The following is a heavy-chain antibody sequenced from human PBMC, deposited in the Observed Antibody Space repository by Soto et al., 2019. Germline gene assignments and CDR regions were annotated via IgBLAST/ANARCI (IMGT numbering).Heavy chain of an antibody. J-gene: IGHJ4*02. Sequence: SETLSLTCTVSGGSISSGGYYWSWIRQHPGKGLEWIGYIYYSGSTYYNPSLKSRVTISVDTSKNQFSLKLSSVTAADTAVYYCARGDTAMVSYWGQGTLVTVSS. V-gene: IGHV4-31*03. CDR3: ARGDTAMVSY. CDR1: GGSISSGGYY. D-gene: IGHD5-18*01. CDR2: IYYSGST.